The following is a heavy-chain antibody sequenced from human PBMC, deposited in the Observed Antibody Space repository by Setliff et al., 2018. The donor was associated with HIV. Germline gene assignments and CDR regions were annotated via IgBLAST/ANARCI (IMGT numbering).Heavy chain of an antibody. D-gene: IGHD3-22*01. V-gene: IGHV2-5*02. CDR1: GFSLSTSGVG. CDR3: AHSPSMIVVETPYFDY. J-gene: IGHJ4*02. CDR2: IYWDDDK. Sequence: SGPTLVNPTQTLTLTCTFSGFSLSTSGVGVGWIRQPPGKALEWLALIYWDDDKRYSPSLKSRLTITEDTSKNQVVLTMTNMDPVDTATYYCAHSPSMIVVETPYFDYWGQGTLVTVSS.